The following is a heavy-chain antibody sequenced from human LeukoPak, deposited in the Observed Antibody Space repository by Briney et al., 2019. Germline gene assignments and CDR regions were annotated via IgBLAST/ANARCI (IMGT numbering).Heavy chain of an antibody. CDR2: IYTSGST. V-gene: IGHV4-4*09. J-gene: IGHJ4*02. CDR1: GGSISSYY. D-gene: IGHD3-10*01. Sequence: AETLSLTCTVSGGSISSYYWSWIRQPPGKGLEWIGYIYTSGSTNYNPSLKSRVTISVDTSKNQFSLKLSSVTAADTAVYYCARQGDYYGSGDHFDYWGQGTLVTVSS. CDR3: ARQGDYYGSGDHFDY.